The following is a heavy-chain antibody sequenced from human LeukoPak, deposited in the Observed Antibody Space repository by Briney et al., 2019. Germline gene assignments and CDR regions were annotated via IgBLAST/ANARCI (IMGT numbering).Heavy chain of an antibody. D-gene: IGHD3-10*01. CDR1: GYNFNSHH. V-gene: IGHV1-46*02. CDR2: KFSHDGST. Sequence: ASVKVSCKTSGYNFNSHHVHWVRQAPGQGLEWMGVKFSHDGSTSNTQKFQGRITMTRDTSTSTVYMELSSLRSEDTAVYYCARDSGNFHYDMDVWGQGTTVIVSS. CDR3: ARDSGNFHYDMDV. J-gene: IGHJ6*02.